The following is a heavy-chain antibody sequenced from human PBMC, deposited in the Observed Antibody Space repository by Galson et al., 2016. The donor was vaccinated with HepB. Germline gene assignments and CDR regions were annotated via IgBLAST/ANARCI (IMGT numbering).Heavy chain of an antibody. V-gene: IGHV1-46*02. D-gene: IGHD2-2*01. CDR1: GHTFNSYY. J-gene: IGHJ5*02. Sequence: SVKVSCKASGHTFNSYYFHWLRKAPEQGLERMGIINGNGDSTDYPQKFRGRVTLTRDSSTSTVYMELSSLRSEDTAVYYCAIGARDVVLPSTPHNWFDTWGQGTLVTVSS. CDR3: AIGARDVVLPSTPHNWFDT. CDR2: INGNGDST.